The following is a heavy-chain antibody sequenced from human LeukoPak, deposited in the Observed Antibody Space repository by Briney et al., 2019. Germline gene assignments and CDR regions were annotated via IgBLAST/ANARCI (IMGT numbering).Heavy chain of an antibody. CDR2: IYYSGST. CDR3: ARGLYDYVWGSYRN. Sequence: SETLSLTCTVSGGSISSGYWSWIRQPPGKGLEWIGYIYYSGSTNYNPSLKSRVTISVDTSKNQFSLKLTSVTAADTAVYYCARGLYDYVWGSYRNWGQGTRVTVSS. D-gene: IGHD3-16*02. CDR1: GGSISSGY. V-gene: IGHV4-59*01. J-gene: IGHJ4*02.